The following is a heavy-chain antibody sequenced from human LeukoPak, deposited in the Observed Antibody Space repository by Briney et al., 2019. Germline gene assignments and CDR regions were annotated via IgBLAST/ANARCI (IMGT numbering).Heavy chain of an antibody. CDR2: IWYDGSNK. CDR3: ARASGLIPAAENWSDP. Sequence: GGSLRLSCAASGFTFSSYGMHWVRQAPGKGLEWVAVIWYDGSNKYYADSVKGRFTISRDNSKNTLYLQMNSLRAEDTAVYYCARASGLIPAAENWSDPWGQGTLVTVSS. D-gene: IGHD6-13*01. V-gene: IGHV3-33*01. CDR1: GFTFSSYG. J-gene: IGHJ5*02.